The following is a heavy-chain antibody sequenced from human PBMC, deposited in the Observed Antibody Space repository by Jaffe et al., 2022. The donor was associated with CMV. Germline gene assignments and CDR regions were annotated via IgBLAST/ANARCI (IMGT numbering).Heavy chain of an antibody. CDR3: ARDIVVVPAARHPTPGWFDP. Sequence: QVQLQESGPGLVKPSETLSLTCTVSGGSISSYYWSWIRQPAGKGLEWIGRIYTSGSTNYNPSLKSRVTMSVDTSKNQFSLKLSSVTAADTAVYYCARDIVVVPAARHPTPGWFDPWGQGTLVTVSS. J-gene: IGHJ5*02. V-gene: IGHV4-4*07. CDR1: GGSISSYY. CDR2: IYTSGST. D-gene: IGHD2-2*01.